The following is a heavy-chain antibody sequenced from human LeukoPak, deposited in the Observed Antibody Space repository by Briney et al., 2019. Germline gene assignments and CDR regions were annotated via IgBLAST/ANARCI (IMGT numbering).Heavy chain of an antibody. Sequence: GGSLRLSCAASGFTFSSYSMNWVRQAPGKGLEWVSSISSSSSYIYYADSVKGRFTISRDNAKNSLYLQMNSLRAEDTVVYYCAREGYCSGGSCYDAFDIWGQGTMVTVSS. V-gene: IGHV3-21*01. CDR3: AREGYCSGGSCYDAFDI. CDR2: ISSSSSYI. J-gene: IGHJ3*02. D-gene: IGHD2-15*01. CDR1: GFTFSSYS.